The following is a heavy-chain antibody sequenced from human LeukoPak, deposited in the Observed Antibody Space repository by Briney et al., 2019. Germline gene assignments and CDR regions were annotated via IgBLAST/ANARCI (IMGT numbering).Heavy chain of an antibody. CDR2: IRYDGSNK. CDR3: VRDKDLH. Sequence: PGGSLRLSCAASGFTFSSYGMHWVRQAPGKGLEWVAFIRYDGSNKYYADSVKGRFTISRDNANNSLYLQMNSLRAEDTAVYYCVRDKDLHWGQGALVTVSS. CDR1: GFTFSSYG. D-gene: IGHD2-15*01. J-gene: IGHJ4*02. V-gene: IGHV3-30*02.